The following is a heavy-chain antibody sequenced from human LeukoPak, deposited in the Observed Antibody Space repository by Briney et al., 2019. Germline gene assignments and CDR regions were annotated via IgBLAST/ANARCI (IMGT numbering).Heavy chain of an antibody. CDR1: GFTFSSNS. D-gene: IGHD2-2*01. J-gene: IGHJ6*04. CDR3: ATRYCSISACRASSHHCFDV. V-gene: IGHV3-48*04. Sequence: PGGSLRLSCAASGFTFSSNSMNWVRQAPGKGLEWVSYISSTGGTIYYADSMKGRFTISRDNAKNSLYLQMNSLRVEDTAVYYCATRYCSISACRASSHHCFDVWGKGTTVTVSS. CDR2: ISSTGGTI.